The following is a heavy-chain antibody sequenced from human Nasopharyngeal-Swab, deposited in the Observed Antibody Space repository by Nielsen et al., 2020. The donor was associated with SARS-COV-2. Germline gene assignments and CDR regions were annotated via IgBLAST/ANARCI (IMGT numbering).Heavy chain of an antibody. J-gene: IGHJ3*02. CDR3: AAAQEYYDYVWGSYRQSYAFDI. Sequence: SVKVSCKASGFTFTSSAVQWVRQALGQRLEWIGWIVVGSGNTNYAQKFQERVTITRDMSTSTAYMELSSLRSEDTAVYYCAAAQEYYDYVWGSYRQSYAFDIWGQGTMVTVSS. CDR2: IVVGSGNT. D-gene: IGHD3-16*02. V-gene: IGHV1-58*01. CDR1: GFTFTSSA.